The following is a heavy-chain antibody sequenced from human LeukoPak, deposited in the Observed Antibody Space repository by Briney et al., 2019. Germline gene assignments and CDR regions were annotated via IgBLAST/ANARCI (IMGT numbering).Heavy chain of an antibody. CDR2: ISSSSSYI. J-gene: IGHJ4*02. Sequence: PGGSLRLSCAASGFTFSSYSMNWVRQAPGKGLEWVSSISSSSSYIYYADSVKGRFTISRDNSKNTLHLQMNSLRAEDTAVYYCRGVRGGTEADYWGQGTLVTVSS. D-gene: IGHD3-10*01. V-gene: IGHV3-21*01. CDR3: RGVRGGTEADY. CDR1: GFTFSSYS.